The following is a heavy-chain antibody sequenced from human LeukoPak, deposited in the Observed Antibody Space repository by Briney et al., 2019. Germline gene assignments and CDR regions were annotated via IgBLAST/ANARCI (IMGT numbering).Heavy chain of an antibody. CDR1: GGSISSGGYC. CDR3: ARDRTVTRGYYYYGMDV. J-gene: IGHJ6*02. D-gene: IGHD4-11*01. Sequence: SETLSLTCTVSGGSISSGGYCWSWIRQHPGKGLEWIGYIYYSGSTYYNPSLKSRVTISVDTSKNQFSLKLSSVTAADTAVYYCARDRTVTRGYYYYGMDVWGQGTTVTVSS. V-gene: IGHV4-31*03. CDR2: IYYSGST.